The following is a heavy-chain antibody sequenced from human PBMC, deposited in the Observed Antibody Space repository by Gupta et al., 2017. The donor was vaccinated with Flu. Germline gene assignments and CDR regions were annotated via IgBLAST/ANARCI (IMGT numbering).Heavy chain of an antibody. CDR1: GGSFNNYI. Sequence: QVQLVQSGAEVVEPGSSLKVSCTASGGSFNNYIINWVRQAPGQGLEWMGAITPMFGTTNYAQKFQGRVTITADKSTSTAYMELISLRSEDTAVYYCARDKDPARNYYFYGMDVWGQGTTVTVS. V-gene: IGHV1-69*06. J-gene: IGHJ6*02. CDR3: ARDKDPARNYYFYGMDV. D-gene: IGHD2-2*01. CDR2: ITPMFGTT.